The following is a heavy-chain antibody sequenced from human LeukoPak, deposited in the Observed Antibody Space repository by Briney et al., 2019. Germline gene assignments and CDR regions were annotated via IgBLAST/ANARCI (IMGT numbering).Heavy chain of an antibody. D-gene: IGHD3-22*01. V-gene: IGHV3-15*07. J-gene: IGHJ4*02. CDR2: IKTKTAGGTI. CDR1: GFTFSNAW. CDR3: TTDYYDSSGYVF. Sequence: GGSLRLSCAASGFTFSNAWMNWVRQAPGKGLEWVGRIKTKTAGGTIDYAAPVKGRFTISRDDSKNMLYLQMNSLKTEDTAVYFCTTDYYDSSGYVFWGQGTLVTVSA.